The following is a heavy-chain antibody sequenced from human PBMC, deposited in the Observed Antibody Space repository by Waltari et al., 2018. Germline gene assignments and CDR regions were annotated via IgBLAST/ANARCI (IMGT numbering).Heavy chain of an antibody. V-gene: IGHV3-21*06. CDR1: AFTFSSDR. Sequence: EVQLVESGGGLVKPGGSLRLSCAASAFTFSSDRMNWGRQAPGKGLEWVSSISSGGRYIYYLDSVKGRFTISRDSAKSSLYLQMDSLRAEDTAIYYCGRGDVSVAGVNEDWGQGVLVTVSA. D-gene: IGHD6-19*01. CDR3: GRGDVSVAGVNED. CDR2: ISSGGRYI. J-gene: IGHJ4*02.